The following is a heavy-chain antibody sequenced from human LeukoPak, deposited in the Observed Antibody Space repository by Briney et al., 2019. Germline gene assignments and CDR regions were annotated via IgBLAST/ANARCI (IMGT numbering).Heavy chain of an antibody. CDR3: ARDPVRFRDSSSWNPAPLDY. D-gene: IGHD6-13*01. V-gene: IGHV3-21*01. CDR1: GFTFSSYS. J-gene: IGHJ4*02. Sequence: PGGSLRLSCAASGFTFSSYSMNWVRQAPGKGLEWVSSISSSSSYIYYADSVKGRFTISRDNAKNSLYLQMNSLRAEDTAVHYCARDPVRFRDSSSWNPAPLDYWGQGTLVTVSS. CDR2: ISSSSSYI.